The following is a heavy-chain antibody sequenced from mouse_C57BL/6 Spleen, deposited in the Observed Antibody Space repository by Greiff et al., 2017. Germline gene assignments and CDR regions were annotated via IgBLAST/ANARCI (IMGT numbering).Heavy chain of an antibody. Sequence: VQLQQPGAELVKPGASVKLSCKASGYTFTSYWMHWVKQRPGQGLEWIGMIYPNSGSTNYNEKFKSKATLTVDKSSSTAYMQLSSLTSEDSAVYYCARGQLGRYFDVWGTGTTVTVSS. D-gene: IGHD4-1*01. J-gene: IGHJ1*03. CDR1: GYTFTSYW. CDR3: ARGQLGRYFDV. CDR2: IYPNSGST. V-gene: IGHV1-64*01.